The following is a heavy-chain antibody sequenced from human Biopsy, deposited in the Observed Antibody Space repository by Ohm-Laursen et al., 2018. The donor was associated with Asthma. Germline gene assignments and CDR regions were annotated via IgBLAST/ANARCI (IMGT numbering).Heavy chain of an antibody. CDR3: ARGPEYVRSSGALDY. V-gene: IGHV1-2*06. CDR2: INPVSGST. Sequence: ASVKVSCNASGYTFTDYYVMWLRQAPGQGLEWMGRINPVSGSTNFAQKFQGRLTMTRDRSIGTAYMELSSLSSEDTALYYCARGPEYVRSSGALDYWGQGTLVTVSS. J-gene: IGHJ4*02. CDR1: GYTFTDYY. D-gene: IGHD2-2*01.